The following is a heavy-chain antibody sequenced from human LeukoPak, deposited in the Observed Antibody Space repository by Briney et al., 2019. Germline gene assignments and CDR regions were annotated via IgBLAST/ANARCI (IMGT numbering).Heavy chain of an antibody. CDR1: GGTFSSYA. CDR3: ARDGYYGSGSYYNVQNY. D-gene: IGHD3-10*01. Sequence: PVKVSCKASGGTFSSYAISWVRQAPGQGLEWMGRIIPILGIANYAQKFQGRVTITADKSTSTAYMELSSLRSEDTAVYYCARDGYYGSGSYYNVQNYWGQGTLVTVSS. J-gene: IGHJ4*02. V-gene: IGHV1-69*04. CDR2: IIPILGIA.